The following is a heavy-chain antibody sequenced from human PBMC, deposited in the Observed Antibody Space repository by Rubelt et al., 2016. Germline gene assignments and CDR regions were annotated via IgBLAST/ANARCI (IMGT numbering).Heavy chain of an antibody. CDR2: VYYSGRT. Sequence: QLQLQESGPGLVKPSETLSLTCTVSGGSISSGSYYWGWIRQPPGKELEWLGSVYYSGRTYYNPSLKSRVSMSAEKSKNQLSLKLSSVSAADTAVYYCARDDNGMDVWGQGTTVTVSS. CDR1: GGSISSGSYY. CDR3: ARDDNGMDV. J-gene: IGHJ6*02. V-gene: IGHV4-39*07.